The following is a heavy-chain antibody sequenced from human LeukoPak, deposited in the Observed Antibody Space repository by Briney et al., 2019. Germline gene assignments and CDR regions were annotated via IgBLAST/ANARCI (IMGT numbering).Heavy chain of an antibody. Sequence: GGSLRLSCAASAFTFSSYGMHWVRQAPGKGLEWVAFIRYDGSNKYYADSVKGRFTISRDNSKNTLYLQMNSLRAEDTAVYYCAKDQGYYYGSGSYLDYWGQGTLVTVSS. D-gene: IGHD3-10*01. CDR3: AKDQGYYYGSGSYLDY. CDR2: IRYDGSNK. CDR1: AFTFSSYG. J-gene: IGHJ4*02. V-gene: IGHV3-30*02.